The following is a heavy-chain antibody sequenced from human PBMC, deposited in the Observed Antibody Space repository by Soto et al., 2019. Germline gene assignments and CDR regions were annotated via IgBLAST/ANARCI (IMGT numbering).Heavy chain of an antibody. Sequence: GGSLRLSCAVSGFSVSRHYMNWVRQAPGKGLEWVSVIFSGGTTYYADSIKGRFTVSRDNSRNTVFLQMNSLRAEDTAIYYCARAHTVNYEGYFDSWGQGTPVTVSS. CDR3: ARAHTVNYEGYFDS. D-gene: IGHD3-3*01. CDR1: GFSVSRHY. CDR2: IFSGGTT. V-gene: IGHV3-53*01. J-gene: IGHJ4*02.